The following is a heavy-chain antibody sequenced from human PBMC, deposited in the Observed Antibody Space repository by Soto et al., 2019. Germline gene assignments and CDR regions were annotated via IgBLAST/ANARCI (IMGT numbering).Heavy chain of an antibody. CDR1: GYTFTSYG. Sequence: GASVKVSCKASGYTFTSYGISWVRQAPGQGLEWMGIINPSGGSTSYAQKFQGRVTMTRDTSTSTVYMELSSLRSEDTAVYYCARAPYDFWSGYYFDYWGQGTLVTVSS. CDR3: ARAPYDFWSGYYFDY. D-gene: IGHD3-3*01. V-gene: IGHV1-46*03. J-gene: IGHJ4*02. CDR2: INPSGGST.